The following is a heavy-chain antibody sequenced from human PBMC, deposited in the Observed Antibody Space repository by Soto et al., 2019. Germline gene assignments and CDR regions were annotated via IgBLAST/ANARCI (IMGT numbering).Heavy chain of an antibody. J-gene: IGHJ6*02. Sequence: ASVKVSCKASGYTFTGYYMHWVRQAPGQGLEWMGWINPNSGGTNYAQKFQGRVTMTRDTSISTAYMELSRLGFDDTAVYYCARSRGIYYYYGMDVWGQGTTVTVSS. D-gene: IGHD3-10*01. CDR3: ARSRGIYYYYGMDV. V-gene: IGHV1-2*02. CDR2: INPNSGGT. CDR1: GYTFTGYY.